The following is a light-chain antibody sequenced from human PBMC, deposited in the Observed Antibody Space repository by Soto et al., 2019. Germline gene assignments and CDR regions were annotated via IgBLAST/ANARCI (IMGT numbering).Light chain of an antibody. CDR1: SSDVGSYDR. CDR2: EVT. Sequence: QSALTQPASVSGSPGQSIAISCTGTSSDVGSYDRVSWYQQHPGKAPTLMIYEVTKRPSGVPDRFSGSKSGKTASLTVSGLQAEDEADYYCSSYAGSNNRYVFGTGTKLTVL. CDR3: SSYAGSNNRYV. J-gene: IGLJ1*01. V-gene: IGLV2-8*01.